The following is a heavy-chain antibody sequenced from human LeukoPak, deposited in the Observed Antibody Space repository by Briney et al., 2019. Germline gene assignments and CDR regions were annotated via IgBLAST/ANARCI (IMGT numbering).Heavy chain of an antibody. CDR2: IWYDGSNK. D-gene: IGHD3-10*01. CDR1: GFTFSSYG. CDR3: ASSQYYGSGSPFDY. Sequence: GRSLRLSCAASGFTFSSYGMHWVRQAPGKGLEWVAVIWYDGSNKYYADSVKGRFTISRDNSKNTLYPQMNSLRAEDTAVYYCASSQYYGSGSPFDYWGQGTLVTVSS. V-gene: IGHV3-33*01. J-gene: IGHJ4*02.